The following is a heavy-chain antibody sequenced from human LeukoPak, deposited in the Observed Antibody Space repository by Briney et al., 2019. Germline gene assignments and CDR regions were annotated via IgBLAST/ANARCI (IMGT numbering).Heavy chain of an antibody. V-gene: IGHV1-18*01. Sequence: GASVKVSCKASGYTFTSYGISWVRQAPGQGLEWMGWISAYNGNTNYAQKLQGRVTMTTDTSTSTAYMELRSLRSDDTAVYYCARLPSNYYYYYYMDVWGKGTTVTVSS. CDR1: GYTFTSYG. CDR3: ARLPSNYYYYYYMDV. J-gene: IGHJ6*03. CDR2: ISAYNGNT.